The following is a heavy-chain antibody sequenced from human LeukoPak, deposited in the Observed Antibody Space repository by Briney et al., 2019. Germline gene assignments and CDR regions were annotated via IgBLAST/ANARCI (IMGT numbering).Heavy chain of an antibody. CDR1: GFTFGDYA. CDR3: TASDHLYCSSSSCHFDY. D-gene: IGHD2-2*01. V-gene: IGHV3-49*03. J-gene: IGHJ4*02. CDR2: IRSKTYGGTA. Sequence: HPGGSLRLSCTASGFTFGDYAMIWFRQAPGKGLEWVGFIRSKTYGGTAEYAASVRGRFTISRDDSRSTAYLQMNSLKTEDTAVYYCTASDHLYCSSSSCHFDYWGQGTLVTVAS.